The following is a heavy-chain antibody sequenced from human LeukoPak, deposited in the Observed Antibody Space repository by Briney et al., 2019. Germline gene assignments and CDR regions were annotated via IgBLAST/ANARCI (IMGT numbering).Heavy chain of an antibody. Sequence: GGSLRLSCAASGFTFSSYAMSWVRQAPGKGLEWVSTITGGGSTTYYADSVKGRFTISRDNSKNTLYLQMNSLRAEDTALYFCARESPVAATGRSWVDPWGQGTLVTVSS. CDR2: ITGGGSTT. J-gene: IGHJ5*02. D-gene: IGHD6-13*01. CDR3: ARESPVAATGRSWVDP. V-gene: IGHV3-23*01. CDR1: GFTFSSYA.